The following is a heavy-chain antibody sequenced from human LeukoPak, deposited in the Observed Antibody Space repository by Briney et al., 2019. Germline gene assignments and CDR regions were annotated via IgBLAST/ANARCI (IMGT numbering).Heavy chain of an antibody. CDR1: GFTFSTYW. Sequence: GGSLRLSCAASGFTFSTYWMHWVRQAPGKGLVWVSRINSDSRSTSYLDSVKGRFTVSRDNAKNTLYLEMNSLRAEDTAVYYCASPTTGRLWEFESWGQGTLVTVSS. CDR3: ASPTTGRLWEFES. D-gene: IGHD5-18*01. V-gene: IGHV3-74*01. CDR2: INSDSRST. J-gene: IGHJ4*02.